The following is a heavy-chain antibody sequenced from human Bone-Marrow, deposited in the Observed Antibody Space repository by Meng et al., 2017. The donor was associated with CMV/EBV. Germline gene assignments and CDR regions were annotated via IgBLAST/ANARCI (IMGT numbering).Heavy chain of an antibody. CDR3: ARDPDRDIVVVPAAMGWFDP. D-gene: IGHD2-2*01. CDR1: GFTFSNYA. J-gene: IGHJ5*02. V-gene: IGHV3-30-3*01. Sequence: GGSLRLSCAASGFTFSNYAMHWVRQAPGKGLERVALISHDENKRSYADSVKGRFTISRDNSKNTLYLQMNSLRAEDTAVYYCARDPDRDIVVVPAAMGWFDPWGQGTLVTVSS. CDR2: ISHDENKR.